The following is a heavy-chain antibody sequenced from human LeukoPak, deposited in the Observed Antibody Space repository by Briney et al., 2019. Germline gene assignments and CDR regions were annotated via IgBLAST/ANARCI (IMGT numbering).Heavy chain of an antibody. CDR2: ISADSNTI. Sequence: PGGSLRLSRAASGFTFSIYSMNWVRQAPGEGLEWLSYISADSNTIYYADSVKGRFTISRDNAKTSLYLQMNSLRAEDTAVYYCARGRGAQLDPWGQGTLVTVSS. J-gene: IGHJ5*02. V-gene: IGHV3-48*01. CDR3: ARGRGAQLDP. CDR1: GFTFSIYS. D-gene: IGHD4/OR15-4a*01.